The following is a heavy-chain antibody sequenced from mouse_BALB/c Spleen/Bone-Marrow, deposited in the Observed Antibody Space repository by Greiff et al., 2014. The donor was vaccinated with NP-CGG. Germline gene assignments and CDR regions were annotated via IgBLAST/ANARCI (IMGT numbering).Heavy chain of an antibody. Sequence: QVQLKESGAELAKPGASVKMSCKASGYTFTSYWMHWVKQRSGQGLEWIGYINPSTGYTEYNQKFKDKATLTADKSSSTAYMQLSSLTSEDSAVYYCARQITTVDYAMDYWGQGTSVTVSS. CDR1: GYTFTSYW. CDR3: ARQITTVDYAMDY. J-gene: IGHJ4*01. V-gene: IGHV1-7*01. CDR2: INPSTGYT. D-gene: IGHD1-1*01.